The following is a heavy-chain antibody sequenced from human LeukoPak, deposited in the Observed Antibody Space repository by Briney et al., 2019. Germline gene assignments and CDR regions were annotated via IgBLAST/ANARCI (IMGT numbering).Heavy chain of an antibody. J-gene: IGHJ4*02. CDR3: ARHYPYSEYSSSSYY. CDR1: GGSISSSSYY. V-gene: IGHV4-39*01. D-gene: IGHD6-13*01. CDR2: IYYSGST. Sequence: SETLSLTCTVSGGSISSSSYYWGWIRQPPGTGLEWIGSIYYSGSTYYNPSLKSRVTISVDTSKNQFSLRLSSVTAADTAVYYCARHYPYSEYSSSSYYWGQGTLVTVSS.